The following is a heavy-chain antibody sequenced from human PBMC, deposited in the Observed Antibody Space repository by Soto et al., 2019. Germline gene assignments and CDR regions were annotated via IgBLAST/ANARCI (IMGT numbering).Heavy chain of an antibody. CDR3: AKERLYSSSFDY. D-gene: IGHD6-13*01. Sequence: GGSLRLSCAASGFSFSSYGMHWVRQAPGKGLEWVAAILHDGGNKYYADSVKGRFTISRDNSKNTLYLQMNSLRAEDTAVYYCAKERLYSSSFDYWGQGTLVTVSS. CDR1: GFSFSSYG. J-gene: IGHJ4*02. CDR2: ILHDGGNK. V-gene: IGHV3-30*18.